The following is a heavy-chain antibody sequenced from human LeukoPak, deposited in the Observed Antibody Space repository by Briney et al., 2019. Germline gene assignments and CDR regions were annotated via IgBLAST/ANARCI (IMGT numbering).Heavy chain of an antibody. J-gene: IGHJ6*02. CDR1: GGSISSYY. D-gene: IGHD2-15*01. CDR2: IYTSGST. Sequence: SETLSLTCTVSGGSISSYYWSWIRQPAGKGLEWIGRIYTSGSTNYNPSLKSRVTMSVDTSKNQFSLKLSSVTAADTAVYYCARDYCGSCQGAHYYYYGMDVWGQGTTVTVSS. V-gene: IGHV4-4*07. CDR3: ARDYCGSCQGAHYYYYGMDV.